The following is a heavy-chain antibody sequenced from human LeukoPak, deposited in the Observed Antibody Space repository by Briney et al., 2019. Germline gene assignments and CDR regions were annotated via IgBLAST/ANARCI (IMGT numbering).Heavy chain of an antibody. CDR2: IYTSGST. J-gene: IGHJ4*02. Sequence: SETLSLTCTVSGGSISSYYWSWIRQPAGKGLEWIGRIYTSGSTNYNPSLKSRVTISVDTSKNQFSLKLSSVTAADTAVYYCASISLVRGVTRYWGQGTLVTVSS. V-gene: IGHV4-4*07. CDR3: ASISLVRGVTRY. CDR1: GGSISSYY. D-gene: IGHD3-10*01.